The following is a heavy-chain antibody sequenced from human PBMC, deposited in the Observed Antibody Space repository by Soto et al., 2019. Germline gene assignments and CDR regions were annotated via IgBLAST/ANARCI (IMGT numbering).Heavy chain of an antibody. CDR1: GDSIISIYH. D-gene: IGHD3-22*01. V-gene: IGHV4-38-2*02. CDR2: IFHTGTT. CDR3: ARSIVGPTRSHSRTEV. Sequence: PSETLSLTCTVSGDSIISIYHWAWIRQPPGRSLEWIASIFHTGTTYYTPSLKSRVTISVDPYKKQSSLKLSSVNAADTAVYYCARSIVGPTRSHSRTEVSGQGTTVTVS. J-gene: IGHJ6*02.